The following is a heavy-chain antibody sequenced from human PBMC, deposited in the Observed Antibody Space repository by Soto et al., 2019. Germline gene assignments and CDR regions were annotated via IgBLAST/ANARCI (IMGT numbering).Heavy chain of an antibody. CDR2: INGGNDNT. J-gene: IGHJ5*02. V-gene: IGHV1-3*01. CDR3: ARCPLSTIAVAGVA. D-gene: IGHD6-19*01. Sequence: QVRLVQSGAEVKKPGASVKVSCKASGYTFTSYAMHWVRQAPGQRLEWMGWINGGNDNTKYSQKFQGRVTITRDTSASTAYMQLSGLTSEDTALYYCARCPLSTIAVAGVAWGQGTLVTVSS. CDR1: GYTFTSYA.